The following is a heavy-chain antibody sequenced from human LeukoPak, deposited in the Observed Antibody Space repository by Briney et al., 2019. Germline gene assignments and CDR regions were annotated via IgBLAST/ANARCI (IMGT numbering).Heavy chain of an antibody. V-gene: IGHV3-33*01. CDR3: ARDGGIVGAIDY. D-gene: IGHD1-26*01. CDR1: GFTFSSYG. Sequence: PGRSLRLSCAASGFTFSSYGMHWVRQAPGKGLEWVAVIWYDGSNKYYADSVKGRFTISRDNSKNTLYLQMNSLRAEDTAVYYCARDGGIVGAIDYWGQGTLVTVSS. J-gene: IGHJ4*02. CDR2: IWYDGSNK.